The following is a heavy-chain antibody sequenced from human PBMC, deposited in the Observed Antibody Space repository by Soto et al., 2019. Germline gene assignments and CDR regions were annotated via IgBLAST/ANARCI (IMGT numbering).Heavy chain of an antibody. V-gene: IGHV5-51*01. CDR2: INPHDSDV. J-gene: IGHJ6*02. D-gene: IGHD1-1*01. CDR3: TRQMIQPQMRYNMDV. Sequence: GESLKISCKASGYTFTSYWLGWVRQMPGKGPEWMGTINPHDSDVRHSPSFQGQVTISADKAISTVYLRWNSLKASDTAMYFCTRQMIQPQMRYNMDVWGQGTTVTVSS. CDR1: GYTFTSYW.